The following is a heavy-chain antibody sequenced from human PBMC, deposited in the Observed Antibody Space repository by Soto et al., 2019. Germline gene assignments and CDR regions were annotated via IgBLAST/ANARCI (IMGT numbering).Heavy chain of an antibody. CDR3: AAAELSGCAL. Sequence: ASVKVSCKTSGFLFSSSAVHWVRQSRGQHLEWIGWIVVGRGGTHYAHSFQDRVTITRDLSTETAYMHLSSLRSEDTAIYYCAAAELSGCALWGQWTMVAVSS. CDR2: IVVGRGGT. CDR1: GFLFSSSA. J-gene: IGHJ3*01. V-gene: IGHV1-58*01. D-gene: IGHD6-25*01.